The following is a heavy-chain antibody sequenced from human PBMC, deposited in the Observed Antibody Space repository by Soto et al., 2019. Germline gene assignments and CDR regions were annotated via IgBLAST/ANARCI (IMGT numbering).Heavy chain of an antibody. J-gene: IGHJ6*02. D-gene: IGHD3-16*01. CDR1: GGSVSGGSYY. CDR3: TRDLDLGEEDV. V-gene: IGHV4-61*01. CDR2: IYFSGST. Sequence: QVQLQESGPGRVKPSETLSLTCTVSGGSVSGGSYYWNWIRQPPGKGLEWIGYIYFSGSTNYNPSLTSLVTMSIDTSKNHFSLKLSSLTASDTAVYFCTRDLDLGEEDVWGLGTTCTVSS.